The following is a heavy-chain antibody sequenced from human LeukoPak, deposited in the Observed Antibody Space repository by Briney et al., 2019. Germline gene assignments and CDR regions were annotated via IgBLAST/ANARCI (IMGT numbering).Heavy chain of an antibody. CDR1: GGSLSSQY. Sequence: SGTLSLTCTVGGGSLSSQYWSWIRRPPGKGLEWIGHIHHSGLSNYNPSLVSRVSLSVAMSRNQFSLRLVSVPDGDRAVYFCARLTFPGLRYDNCRIFDIWGQGSVVTVSS. CDR2: IHHSGLS. J-gene: IGHJ3*02. CDR3: ARLTFPGLRYDNCRIFDI. V-gene: IGHV4-59*08. D-gene: IGHD1-20*01.